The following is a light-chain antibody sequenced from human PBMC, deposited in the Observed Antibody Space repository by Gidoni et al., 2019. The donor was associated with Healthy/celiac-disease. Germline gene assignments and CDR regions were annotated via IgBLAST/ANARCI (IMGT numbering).Light chain of an antibody. Sequence: EIVMTPSPATPSVSPGERATLSCRASQSVSSNLAWYQQKPGQAPRLLIYGASTRATGIPARFSGSGSGTKFTLTISSLQSEDFAVYYCQQYNNWPPITFXQXTRLXIK. CDR2: GAS. V-gene: IGKV3-15*01. CDR1: QSVSSN. CDR3: QQYNNWPPIT. J-gene: IGKJ5*01.